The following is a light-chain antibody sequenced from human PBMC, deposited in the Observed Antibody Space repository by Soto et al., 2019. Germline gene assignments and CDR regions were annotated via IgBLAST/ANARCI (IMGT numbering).Light chain of an antibody. CDR3: TSYTSISTYV. CDR1: SSDVGVYNY. J-gene: IGLJ1*01. V-gene: IGLV2-11*01. Sequence: QSVLTQPRSVSGSPGQSVTISCTGTSSDVGVYNYVSWYQQYPGKAPKIMIYDVSKRPSGVPDRFSGSKSDNTASLTISGLQAEDEADYYCTSYTSISTYVFGTGTKV. CDR2: DVS.